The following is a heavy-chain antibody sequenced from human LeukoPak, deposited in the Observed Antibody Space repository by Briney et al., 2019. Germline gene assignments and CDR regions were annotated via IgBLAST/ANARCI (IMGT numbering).Heavy chain of an antibody. D-gene: IGHD3-3*01. J-gene: IGHJ4*02. CDR3: ARHRRSGDDFWSGLSRYYFDY. CDR2: IYYSGST. CDR1: GGSISSYY. V-gene: IGHV4-59*08. Sequence: TSETLSLTCTVSGGSISSYYWSWIRQPPGKGLEWIGYIYYSGSTNYNPSLKSRVTISVDTSKNQFSLKLSSVTAADTAVYYCARHRRSGDDFWSGLSRYYFDYWGQGTLVTVSS.